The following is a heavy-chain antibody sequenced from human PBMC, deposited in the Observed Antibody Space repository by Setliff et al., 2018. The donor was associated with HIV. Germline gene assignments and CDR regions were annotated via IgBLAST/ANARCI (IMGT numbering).Heavy chain of an antibody. Sequence: PSETLSLTCIVSGGSISSSSYYWGWIRQPPGKGLEWIGPVYYSGSTYYNPSLKSRVTISVDTSANQFSLKLSSVTAADTAVYYCARDGYSSSWYVISGSFDYWGQGILVTVSS. D-gene: IGHD6-13*01. CDR1: GGSISSSSYY. CDR2: VYYSGST. V-gene: IGHV4-39*07. J-gene: IGHJ4*02. CDR3: ARDGYSSSWYVISGSFDY.